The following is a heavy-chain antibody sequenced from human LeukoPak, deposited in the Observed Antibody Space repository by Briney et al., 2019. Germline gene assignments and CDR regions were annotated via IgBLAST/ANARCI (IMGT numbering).Heavy chain of an antibody. CDR1: GVTLSPYG. CDR3: ARDGPDTAMVSYYYYGMDV. V-gene: IGHV3-30*03. D-gene: IGHD5-18*01. J-gene: IGHJ6*02. CDR2: ISYEGGTQ. Sequence: GGSLRLSCAASGVTLSPYGMHWVRQAPGKGLEWVAVISYEGGTQHYADSVKGRFIISRDNPRNTLYLQMNSLRAEDTAVYYCARDGPDTAMVSYYYYGMDVWGQGTTVTVSS.